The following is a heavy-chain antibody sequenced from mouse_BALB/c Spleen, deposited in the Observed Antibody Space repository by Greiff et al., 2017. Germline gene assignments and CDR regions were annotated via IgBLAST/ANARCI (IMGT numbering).Heavy chain of an antibody. V-gene: IGHV5-6*01. CDR3: ERQEDRFDY. D-gene: IGHD2-14*01. CDR2: ISSGGSYT. Sequence: EVKLVESGGDLVKPGGSLKLSCAASGFTFSSYGMSWVRQTPDKRLEWVATISSGGSYTYYPDSVKGRFTISRDNAKNTLYLKMSSLKSEDTAMYYCERQEDRFDYWGQGTTLTVSS. J-gene: IGHJ2*01. CDR1: GFTFSSYG.